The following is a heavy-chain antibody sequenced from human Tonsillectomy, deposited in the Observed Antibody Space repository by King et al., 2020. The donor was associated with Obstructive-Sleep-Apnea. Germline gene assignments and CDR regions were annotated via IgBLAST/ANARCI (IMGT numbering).Heavy chain of an antibody. Sequence: VQLQQWGAGLLKPSEPLFLTCAVYGGSFSGYYWSWIRQPPGKGLEWIGEINHSGSTNYNPSLKSRVTISVDTSKNQFSLKLSSVTAADTAVYYCARGVLMVYASSYYYYYGMDVWGQGTTVTVSS. CDR2: INHSGST. CDR1: GGSFSGYY. J-gene: IGHJ6*02. D-gene: IGHD2-8*01. CDR3: ARGVLMVYASSYYYYYGMDV. V-gene: IGHV4-34*01.